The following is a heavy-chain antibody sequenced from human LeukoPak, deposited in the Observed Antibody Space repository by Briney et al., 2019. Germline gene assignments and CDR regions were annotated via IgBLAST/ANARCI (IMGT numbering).Heavy chain of an antibody. J-gene: IGHJ4*02. CDR1: GFTVSSNY. Sequence: GGSLRLSCAASGFTVSSNYMSWVRQAPGKGLEWVSVIYSGGSTYYADSVKRRFTISRDNSKIRLYLQMNSLRAEDTAVYYCARVRGYSYGSYYFDYWGQGTLVTVSS. V-gene: IGHV3-53*01. CDR3: ARVRGYSYGSYYFDY. CDR2: IYSGGST. D-gene: IGHD5-18*01.